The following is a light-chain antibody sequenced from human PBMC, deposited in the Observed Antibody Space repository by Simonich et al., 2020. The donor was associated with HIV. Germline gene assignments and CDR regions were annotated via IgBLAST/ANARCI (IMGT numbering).Light chain of an antibody. CDR3: QSYDSSNQGV. Sequence: NFMLTQPHSVSESPGKTVTISCTRSSGSIASNYVQWYQQRPGSAPTTVIYEDNQRPSDVPYRFSGSIDSSSNSASLTISGLKTEDEADYYCQSYDSSNQGVFGGGTKLTVL. V-gene: IGLV6-57*03. CDR1: SGSIASNY. J-gene: IGLJ3*02. CDR2: EDN.